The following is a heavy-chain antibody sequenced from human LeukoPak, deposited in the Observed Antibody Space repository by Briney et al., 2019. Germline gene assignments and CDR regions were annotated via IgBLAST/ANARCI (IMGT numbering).Heavy chain of an antibody. V-gene: IGHV3-9*01. J-gene: IGHJ4*02. CDR3: AKGEPDEYYFDY. CDR1: GFTFDDYA. D-gene: IGHD1-14*01. Sequence: QPGRSLRLSCAASGFTFDDYAMHWVRQAPGKGLEWVSGISWNSGSIGYADSVKGRFTISRDNAKNSLYLQMNSLRAEDTALYYCAKGEPDEYYFDYWGQGTLVTVPS. CDR2: ISWNSGSI.